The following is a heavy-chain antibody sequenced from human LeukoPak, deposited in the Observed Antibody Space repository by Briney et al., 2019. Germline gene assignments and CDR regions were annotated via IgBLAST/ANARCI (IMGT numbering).Heavy chain of an antibody. V-gene: IGHV1-8*01. D-gene: IGHD2-2*01. J-gene: IGHJ4*02. CDR2: MNPNSGNT. Sequence: ASVKVSCKASGYTFTSYDINWVRQATGQGLEWMGWMNPNSGNTGYAQKFQGRVTMTRNTSISTAYMELSSLRSEDTAVYYCAKKAVVVPAALYYFDYWGQGTLVTVSS. CDR1: GYTFTSYD. CDR3: AKKAVVVPAALYYFDY.